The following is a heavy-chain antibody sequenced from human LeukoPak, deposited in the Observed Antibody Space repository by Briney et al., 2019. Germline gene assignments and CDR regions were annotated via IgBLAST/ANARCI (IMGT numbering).Heavy chain of an antibody. CDR3: ARDQYDTWSRRGNFDS. V-gene: IGHV3-7*03. CDR1: GFTFGKYW. D-gene: IGHD3-3*01. Sequence: GGSLRLSCVASGFTFGKYWMSWVRQAPGKGLEWVANIKLDGSEKNYVDSVKGRFTISRDNTKNSLCLQMNSLRAEDTAVFYCARDQYDTWSRRGNFDSWGQGTLVIVSS. CDR2: IKLDGSEK. J-gene: IGHJ4*02.